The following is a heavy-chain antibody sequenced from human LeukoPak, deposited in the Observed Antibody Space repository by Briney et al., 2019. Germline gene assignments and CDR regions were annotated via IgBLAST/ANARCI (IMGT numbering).Heavy chain of an antibody. D-gene: IGHD4-23*01. V-gene: IGHV3-20*04. CDR3: ARARDYGGNPRSGYYFDY. CDR1: GFTFDDYG. CDR2: INWNGGST. Sequence: GGSLRLSCAASGFTFDDYGMSWVRQAPGKGLEWVSGINWNGGSTGYADSVKGRFTISRDNAKNSLYLQMNSLRAEDTALYYCARARDYGGNPRSGYYFDYWGQGTLVTVSS. J-gene: IGHJ4*02.